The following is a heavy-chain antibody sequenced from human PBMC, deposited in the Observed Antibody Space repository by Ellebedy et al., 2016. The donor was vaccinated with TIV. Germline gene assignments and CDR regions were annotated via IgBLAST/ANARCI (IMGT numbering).Heavy chain of an antibody. CDR2: FNGDGGFT. V-gene: IGHV3-74*01. Sequence: GESLKISCAASGFTFSRHWMHWIRQAPGKGLVWLSRFNGDGGFTSHADFVKGRFTISRDNAKNTLFLQMDSLRVEDQALYYCVRDARTHGFDVWGQGTAVTVSS. CDR1: GFTFSRHW. CDR3: VRDARTHGFDV. J-gene: IGHJ3*01.